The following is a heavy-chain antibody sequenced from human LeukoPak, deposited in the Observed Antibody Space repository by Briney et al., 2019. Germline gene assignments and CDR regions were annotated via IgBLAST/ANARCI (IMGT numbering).Heavy chain of an antibody. D-gene: IGHD3-22*01. V-gene: IGHV4-30-4*01. CDR3: ARVVGYYDSSGHRAFDI. CDR1: GGSISSGDYY. Sequence: SQTLSLTCTVSGGSISSGDYYWSWIRQPPGKGLEWIGYIYYSGSTYYNPSLKSRVTISVDTSKNQFSLKLSSVTAADTAVYYCARVVGYYDSSGHRAFDIWGQGTMVTVSS. CDR2: IYYSGST. J-gene: IGHJ3*02.